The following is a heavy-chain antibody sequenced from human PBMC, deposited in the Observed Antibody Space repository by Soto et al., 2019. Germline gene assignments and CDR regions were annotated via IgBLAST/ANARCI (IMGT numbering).Heavy chain of an antibody. CDR2: ISWNSGSI. D-gene: IGHD3-3*01. CDR3: AKDNSAYYDSFDY. V-gene: IGHV3-9*01. Sequence: GGSLRLSCAASGFTFDDYAMHWVRQAPGKGLEWVSGISWNSGSIGYADSVKGRFTISRDNAKNSLYLQMNSLRAEDTALYYCAKDNSAYYDSFDYWGQGTLGTVSS. J-gene: IGHJ4*02. CDR1: GFTFDDYA.